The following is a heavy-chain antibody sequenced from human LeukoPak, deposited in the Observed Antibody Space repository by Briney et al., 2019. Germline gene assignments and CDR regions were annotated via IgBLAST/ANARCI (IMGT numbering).Heavy chain of an antibody. D-gene: IGHD2-21*02. J-gene: IGHJ4*02. CDR3: GKKRGSDYLSEGPKY. CDR2: VRYDGRNE. Sequence: GGSLRLSCVASRFVFSDYGMHGVRQAPGKGLEGVVFVRYDGRNEYYADSVKGRFTISRDIPKNTLYLQMHSLEVEDTAVYSVGKKRGSDYLSEGPKYWGLGTLVTVSS. CDR1: RFVFSDYG. V-gene: IGHV3-30*02.